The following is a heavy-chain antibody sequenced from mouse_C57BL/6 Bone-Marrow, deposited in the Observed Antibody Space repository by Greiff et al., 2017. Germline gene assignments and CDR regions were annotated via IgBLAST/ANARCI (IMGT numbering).Heavy chain of an antibody. CDR2: IHPNSGST. CDR3: ARGDWDY. CDR1: GFTFTSYW. D-gene: IGHD3-3*01. Sequence: QVQLQQPGAELVKPGASVKLSCTASGFTFTSYWMHWVKQRPGQGLEWIGMIHPNSGSTNYTEKFKSKATLTVDKSYITAYLQLSSLTSEDSAVYDCARGDWDYGGQGTTLTVSS. J-gene: IGHJ2*01. V-gene: IGHV1-64*01.